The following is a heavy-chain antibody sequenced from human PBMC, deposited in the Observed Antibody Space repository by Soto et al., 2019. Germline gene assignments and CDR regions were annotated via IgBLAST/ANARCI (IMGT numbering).Heavy chain of an antibody. CDR1: GFTFSSYA. CDR3: ARDYYRFNSGYGFSMDV. CDR2: ISYDGSNK. V-gene: IGHV3-30-3*01. D-gene: IGHD5-12*01. J-gene: IGHJ6*02. Sequence: GGSLRLSCAASGFTFSSYAMHLVRQAPGKGLEWVAVISYDGSNKYYADSVKGRFTISRDNSKNTLYLQMNSLRAEDTAVYYCARDYYRFNSGYGFSMDVWGQGTTVTVSS.